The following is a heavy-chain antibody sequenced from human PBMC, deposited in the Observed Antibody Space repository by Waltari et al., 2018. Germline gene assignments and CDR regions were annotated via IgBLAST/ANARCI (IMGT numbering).Heavy chain of an antibody. D-gene: IGHD3-9*01. V-gene: IGHV3-23*04. Sequence: EVQLVESGGGLVQPGGSLRLSCAASGFTFNIYAMSWVRQAPGKGLEWVSAISGSGGSTYDADSVKGRFTISRDNSKNTLYLQMNSLRAEDTAVYYCATSYYDILTGYSTPWYWGQGTLVTVSS. CDR1: GFTFNIYA. J-gene: IGHJ4*02. CDR3: ATSYYDILTGYSTPWY. CDR2: ISGSGGST.